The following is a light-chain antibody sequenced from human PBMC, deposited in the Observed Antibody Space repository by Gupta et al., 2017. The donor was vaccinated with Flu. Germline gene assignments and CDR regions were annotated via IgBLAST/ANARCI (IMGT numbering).Light chain of an antibody. CDR3: RQGLQTPWT. Sequence: VTPGEPASIFCRSSESLRHSNGYNYLDWYVQKPGQSPQLLIFLVSHRASGVPDRFSGSGSGTDFTLKISRVEAEDVGIYYCRQGLQTPWTFGQGTKVEIK. CDR1: ESLRHSNGYNY. V-gene: IGKV2-28*01. CDR2: LVS. J-gene: IGKJ1*01.